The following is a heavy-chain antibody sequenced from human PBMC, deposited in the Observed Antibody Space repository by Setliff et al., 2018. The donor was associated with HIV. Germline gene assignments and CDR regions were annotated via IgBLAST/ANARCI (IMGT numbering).Heavy chain of an antibody. Sequence: GGSLRLSCAASGFTFSSYSMNWVRQAPGKGLEWVSSISSSSSYIYYADSVKVRFTISRDNSKNTVYLQMNSLRPEDTAVYYWASARIPTGGTSTSFDYWGQGTLVTVSS. V-gene: IGHV3-21*01. D-gene: IGHD1-1*01. CDR3: ASARIPTGGTSTSFDY. CDR2: ISSSSSYI. J-gene: IGHJ4*02. CDR1: GFTFSSYS.